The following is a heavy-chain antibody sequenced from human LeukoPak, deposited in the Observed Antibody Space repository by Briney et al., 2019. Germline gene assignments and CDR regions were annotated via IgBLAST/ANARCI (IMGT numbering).Heavy chain of an antibody. D-gene: IGHD2-2*01. CDR2: ISGSGGST. J-gene: IGHJ6*02. Sequence: GGSLRLSCAASGFTFSSYAMSWVRQAPGKGLEWVSAISGSGGSTYYADSVKGRFTISRDNSKNTLYLQMNSLRAEDTAVYYCAKDTPHGRDIVVVPAAIYAPGYYYGMDVRGQGTTVTVSS. CDR3: AKDTPHGRDIVVVPAAIYAPGYYYGMDV. CDR1: GFTFSSYA. V-gene: IGHV3-23*01.